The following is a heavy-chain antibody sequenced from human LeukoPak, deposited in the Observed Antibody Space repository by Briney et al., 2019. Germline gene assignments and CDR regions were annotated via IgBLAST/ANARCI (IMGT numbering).Heavy chain of an antibody. CDR1: GGSISSYY. Sequence: SETLSLTCTVSGGSISSYYWSWIRQPPGGRGEWIGYIYYSGSTNYNPSLKSRVTISVDTSKNQFSLKLSSVTAADTAVYYSARSEAARYFDYWGQGTLVTVSS. J-gene: IGHJ4*02. D-gene: IGHD6-6*01. CDR3: ARSEAARYFDY. CDR2: IYYSGST. V-gene: IGHV4-59*01.